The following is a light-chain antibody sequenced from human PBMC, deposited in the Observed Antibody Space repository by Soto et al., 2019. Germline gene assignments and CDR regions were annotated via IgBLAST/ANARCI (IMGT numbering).Light chain of an antibody. Sequence: QSVLTQPPSLSAAPGQKVTISCSGTSSNIGNNYVSWYQQLPGTAPKLLIYDNNKRPSGIPDRFSGSKSGTSATLGITGLQTGDEADYYCGTRDSRLSAGVFGGGTQLTVL. CDR2: DNN. J-gene: IGLJ3*02. CDR3: GTRDSRLSAGV. CDR1: SSNIGNNY. V-gene: IGLV1-51*01.